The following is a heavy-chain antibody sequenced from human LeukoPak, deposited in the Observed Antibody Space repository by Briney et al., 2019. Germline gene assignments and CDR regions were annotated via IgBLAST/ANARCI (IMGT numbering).Heavy chain of an antibody. CDR2: ISNTGVT. D-gene: IGHD3-16*01. V-gene: IGHV4-39*02. J-gene: IGHJ4*02. CDR3: ASAPRQASIGGLDY. CDR1: GGSVSSSPYY. Sequence: SGTLSLTCTVSGGSVSSSPYYWGWIRQPPGKGLEWIGAISNTGVTYYNPSLRSRVTIFADTSKNHFSLNLRSVTAADTALYYCASAPRQASIGGLDYWGQGTLVTVSS.